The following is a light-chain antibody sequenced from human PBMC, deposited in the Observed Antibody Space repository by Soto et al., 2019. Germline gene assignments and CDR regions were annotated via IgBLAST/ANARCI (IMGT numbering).Light chain of an antibody. V-gene: IGKV1-5*03. CDR2: KVL. J-gene: IGKJ1*01. Sequence: DIQMTQSPSTLSASVGDRVTITCRASQSLNGWLAWLQQKPGKVPKVLISKVLNLETGVPLRFTGSGSGTEVTHTISTLPPDDFATHSCQQYNSDYWTYGQGTKVEIK. CDR1: QSLNGW. CDR3: QQYNSDYWT.